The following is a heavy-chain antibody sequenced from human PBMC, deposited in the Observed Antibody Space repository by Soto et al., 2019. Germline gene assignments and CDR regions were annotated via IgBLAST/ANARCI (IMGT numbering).Heavy chain of an antibody. D-gene: IGHD6-13*01. CDR3: ARDRSIAAAGTANYYYYGMDV. Sequence: QVQLQESGPGLVKPSQTLSLTCTVSGGSISSGGYYWSWIRQHPGKGLEWIGYIYYSGSTYYNPSLKSRVTISVDTSKNQFSLKLSSVTAADTAVYYCARDRSIAAAGTANYYYYGMDVWGQGTTVTVSS. CDR2: IYYSGST. CDR1: GGSISSGGYY. V-gene: IGHV4-31*03. J-gene: IGHJ6*02.